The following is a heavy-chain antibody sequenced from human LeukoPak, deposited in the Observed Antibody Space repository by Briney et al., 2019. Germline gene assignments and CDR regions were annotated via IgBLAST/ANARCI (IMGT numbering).Heavy chain of an antibody. CDR3: ARGNYYDSSGPPPFFDY. Sequence: SETLSLTCAVYGGSFSGYYWSWIRQPPGKGLEWIGEINHSGSTNYNPSLKSRVTISVDTSKNQFSLKLSSVTAADTAVYYCARGNYYDSSGPPPFFDYWGQGTLVTVSS. V-gene: IGHV4-34*01. CDR2: INHSGST. J-gene: IGHJ4*02. CDR1: GGSFSGYY. D-gene: IGHD3-22*01.